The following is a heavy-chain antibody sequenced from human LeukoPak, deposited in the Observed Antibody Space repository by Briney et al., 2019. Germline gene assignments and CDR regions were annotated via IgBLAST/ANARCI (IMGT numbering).Heavy chain of an antibody. CDR1: GFSLSTSGVG. V-gene: IGHV2-5*02. CDR2: IYWDDDK. Sequence: SGPTLVKPTQTLTLTCTFSGFSLSTSGVGVGWIRQPPGKALEWLALIYWDDDKRYSPSLKSRLTITKDTSKNQVVLTMTNMDPVDTATYYCAHTTLQNIVVVPAAIDWFDPWGQGTLVTVSS. CDR3: AHTTLQNIVVVPAAIDWFDP. D-gene: IGHD2-2*02. J-gene: IGHJ5*02.